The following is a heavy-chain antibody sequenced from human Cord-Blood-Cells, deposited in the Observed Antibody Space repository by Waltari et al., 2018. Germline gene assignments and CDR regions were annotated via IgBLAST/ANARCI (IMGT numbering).Heavy chain of an antibody. CDR2: INPNSGGT. Sequence: QVQLVQSGAEVKKPGASVKVSCKASGYTFTGYYMHWVRQAPGQGLAWMGWINPNSGGTNYAQKFQGWVTMTRETSISTAYMELSRLRSDDTAVYYCAREIDRMNYYYGMDVWGQGTTVTVSS. CDR3: AREIDRMNYYYGMDV. J-gene: IGHJ6*02. D-gene: IGHD2-21*01. V-gene: IGHV1-2*04. CDR1: GYTFTGYY.